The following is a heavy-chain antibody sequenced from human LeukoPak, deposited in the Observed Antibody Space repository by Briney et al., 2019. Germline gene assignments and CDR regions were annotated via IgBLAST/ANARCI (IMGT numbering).Heavy chain of an antibody. V-gene: IGHV4-59*12. CDR1: GGSISSYY. Sequence: SETLSLTCTVSGGSISSYYWSWIRQPPGKGLEWIGYIYYSGSTNYNPSLKSRVTISVDTSKNQFSPKLSSVTAADTAVYYCARGSTSCYRGPCYGMDVWGQGTTVTVSS. CDR3: ARGSTSCYRGPCYGMDV. J-gene: IGHJ6*02. D-gene: IGHD2-2*01. CDR2: IYYSGST.